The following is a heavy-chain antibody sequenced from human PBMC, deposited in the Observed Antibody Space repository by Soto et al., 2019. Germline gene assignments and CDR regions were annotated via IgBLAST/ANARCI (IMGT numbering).Heavy chain of an antibody. D-gene: IGHD2-15*01. V-gene: IGHV3-23*01. Sequence: GGALRLSCAASGFTFSSYAMGWVRQGPGKGLEWVAVVSIGGSTHYADSVRGRFTISRDNSKNTLSLQMNSLTAEDTAVYFCAKRRGAGGHFDYWGQGALVTVSS. CDR1: GFTFSSYA. J-gene: IGHJ4*02. CDR3: AKRRGAGGHFDY. CDR2: VSIGGST.